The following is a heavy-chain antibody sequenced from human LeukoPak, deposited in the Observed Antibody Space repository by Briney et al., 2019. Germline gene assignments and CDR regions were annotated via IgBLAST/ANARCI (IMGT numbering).Heavy chain of an antibody. Sequence: PGGSLRLSCATSGFTFSHYGMHWVRQAPGKGLVWVSRIKSDGSTRYADSVKGRFTVSRDNAKNTVSLQMNSLRAEDTGVYYCARAPSEIGGYYPEYFRHWGQGTLVIVSS. V-gene: IGHV3-74*01. CDR2: IKSDGST. D-gene: IGHD3-22*01. J-gene: IGHJ1*01. CDR3: ARAPSEIGGYYPEYFRH. CDR1: GFTFSHYG.